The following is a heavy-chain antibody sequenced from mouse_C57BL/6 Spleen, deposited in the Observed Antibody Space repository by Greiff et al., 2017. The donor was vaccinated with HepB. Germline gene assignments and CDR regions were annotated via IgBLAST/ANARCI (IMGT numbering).Heavy chain of an antibody. J-gene: IGHJ1*03. CDR1: GYAFSSYW. D-gene: IGHD1-1*01. Sequence: QVQLQQSGAELVKPGASVKISCKASGYAFSSYWMNWVKQRPGKGLEWIGQIYPGDGDTNYNGKFKGKATLTADKSSSTAYMQRSSLTSEDSAVYFCARFYGLYWYFDVWGTGTTVTVSS. CDR2: IYPGDGDT. CDR3: ARFYGLYWYFDV. V-gene: IGHV1-80*01.